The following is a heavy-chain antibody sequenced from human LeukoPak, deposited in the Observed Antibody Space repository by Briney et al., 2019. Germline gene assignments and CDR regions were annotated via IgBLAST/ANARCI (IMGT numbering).Heavy chain of an antibody. J-gene: IGHJ4*02. CDR2: IYHSGST. V-gene: IGHV4-30-2*01. CDR3: ARGGYCSSTSCRKYYFDY. D-gene: IGHD2-2*01. Sequence: SQTLSLTCAVSGGSISSGGYSWSWIRQPPGKGLEWIVYIYHSGSTYYNPSLKSRVTISVDRSKNQFSLKLSSVTAADTAVYYCARGGYCSSTSCRKYYFDYWGQGTLVTVSS. CDR1: GGSISSGGYS.